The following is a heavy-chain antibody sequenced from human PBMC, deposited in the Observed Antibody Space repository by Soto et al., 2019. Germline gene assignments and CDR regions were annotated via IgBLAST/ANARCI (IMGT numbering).Heavy chain of an antibody. CDR1: GGSFSGYY. CDR3: ARDRRSGDDILPGYLTQEYEFEY. CDR2: INHSGST. D-gene: IGHD3-9*01. V-gene: IGHV4-34*01. Sequence: QVQLQQWGAGLLKPSETLSLTCAVSGGSFSGYYWSWIRQPPGTGLEWVGEINHSGSTNYNPSLKTRVNIPVDTSNKELSLKLSSVTAAYAALSYCARDRRSGDDILPGYLTQEYEFEYLGQGTLVTVSS. J-gene: IGHJ4*02.